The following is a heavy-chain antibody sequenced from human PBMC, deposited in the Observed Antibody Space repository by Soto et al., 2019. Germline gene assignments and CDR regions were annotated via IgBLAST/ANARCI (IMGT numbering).Heavy chain of an antibody. CDR2: IWYDGSNK. Sequence: GESLKISCAASGFTFSSYGMHWVRQAPGKGLEWVAVIWYDGSNKYYADSVKGRFTISRDNSKNTLYLQMNSLRAEDTAVYYCARDRQELITMIRGREWNYYYGMDVRGQGTTVTVSS. V-gene: IGHV3-33*01. D-gene: IGHD3-22*01. CDR3: ARDRQELITMIRGREWNYYYGMDV. CDR1: GFTFSSYG. J-gene: IGHJ6*02.